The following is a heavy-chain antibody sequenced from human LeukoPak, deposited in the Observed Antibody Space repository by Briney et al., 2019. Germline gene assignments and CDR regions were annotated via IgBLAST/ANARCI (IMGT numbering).Heavy chain of an antibody. D-gene: IGHD1-26*01. V-gene: IGHV3-48*03. CDR1: GFTFSSYE. CDR3: ARGLVGARHAFDI. Sequence: GGSLRLSCAASGFTFSSYEMNWVRQAPGKGLEWVSYISSSSSTIYYADSVKGRFTISRDNAKNSLYLQMNSLRAEDTAVYYCARGLVGARHAFDIWGQGTMVTVSS. J-gene: IGHJ3*02. CDR2: ISSSSSTI.